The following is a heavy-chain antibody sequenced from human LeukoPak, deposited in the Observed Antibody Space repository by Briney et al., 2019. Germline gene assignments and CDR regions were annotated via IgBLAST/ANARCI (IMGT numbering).Heavy chain of an antibody. CDR2: INHSGST. Sequence: SETLSLTCAVYGGSFSGYYWSWIRQPPGKVLEWIGEINHSGSTNYNPSLKSRVTISVDTSKNQFSLKLSSVTAADTAVYYCARGGLCSGGSCYTGNWFDPWGQGTLVTVSS. D-gene: IGHD2-15*01. CDR1: GGSFSGYY. V-gene: IGHV4-34*01. J-gene: IGHJ5*02. CDR3: ARGGLCSGGSCYTGNWFDP.